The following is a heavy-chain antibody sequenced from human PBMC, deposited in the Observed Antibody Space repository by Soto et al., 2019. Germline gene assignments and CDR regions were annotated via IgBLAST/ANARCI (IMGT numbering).Heavy chain of an antibody. CDR3: ATQPPRVVASLLPTPT. CDR2: IYHSGNT. J-gene: IGHJ5*02. D-gene: IGHD2-21*01. V-gene: IGHV4-4*02. CDR1: GGSISSSNW. Sequence: VQLRQSGPGLVKPSGTLSLTCAVSGGSISSSNWWTWVRQAPGKGLEWMGGIYHSGNTYYNPSPKVRATITVEQANNQVSLKLSSVTAAGTAVFYCATQPPRVVASLLPTPTWGQGTLVTVSS.